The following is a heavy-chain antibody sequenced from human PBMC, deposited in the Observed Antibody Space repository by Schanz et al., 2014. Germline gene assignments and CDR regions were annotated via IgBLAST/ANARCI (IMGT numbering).Heavy chain of an antibody. J-gene: IGHJ1*01. V-gene: IGHV1-18*01. CDR3: ARLDSSSWYPRY. D-gene: IGHD6-13*01. CDR1: RYTFNTYG. CDR2: ISAYTNNT. Sequence: GPEVKEPGASVQVSCEASRYTFNTYGLNWVRQAPGQGLEWMGWISAYTNNTNYAQKVQGRVTMTTDTSTGTAYMELRSLRSDDTAVYYCARLDSSSWYPRYWGQGALVTVSS.